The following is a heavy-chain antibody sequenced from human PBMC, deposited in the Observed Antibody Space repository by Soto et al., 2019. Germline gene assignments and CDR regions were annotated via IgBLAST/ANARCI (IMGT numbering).Heavy chain of an antibody. Sequence: SETLSLTFTVSGDTIRSSSYWGWIHQPPGKGLEWIGSIYSTGNTYYNPSLNSQVTISVDTSKNQFSLNVISVTAADKAVYYCRRSSRYSTDVWGQGPTVT. CDR1: GDTIRSSSY. CDR3: RRSSRYSTDV. J-gene: IGHJ6*02. V-gene: IGHV4-39*01. D-gene: IGHD6-13*01. CDR2: IYSTGNT.